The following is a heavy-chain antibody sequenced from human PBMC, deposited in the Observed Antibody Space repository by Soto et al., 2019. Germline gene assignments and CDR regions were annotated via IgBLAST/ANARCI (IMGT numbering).Heavy chain of an antibody. CDR1: GFTFRCSA. J-gene: IGHJ4*02. CDR2: IGGGGGSI. Sequence: EVQLLESGGGLVQPGGSLRLSCAASGFTFRCSAMSWVRQAPGKGLEWGSAIGGGGGSISYAASVKVRCIISRDNYKHALYQHTDKLRDGDTPVHDSPKVTTAAPHDDYWGQGTLVTVSS. CDR3: PKVTTAAPHDDY. D-gene: IGHD4-17*01. V-gene: IGHV3-23*01.